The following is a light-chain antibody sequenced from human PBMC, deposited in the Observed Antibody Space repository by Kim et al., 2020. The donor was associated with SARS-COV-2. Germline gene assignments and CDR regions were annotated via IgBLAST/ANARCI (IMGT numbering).Light chain of an antibody. CDR1: KFGEKY. CDR3: QAWDSSIYV. J-gene: IGLJ1*01. Sequence: VSPGQTASITCSGDKFGEKYASWYQRKPGQSPVVVIFRDNRRPSGIPERFSGSNSGNTATLTISGTQAMDEADYYCQAWDSSIYVFGTGTKVTVL. CDR2: RDN. V-gene: IGLV3-1*01.